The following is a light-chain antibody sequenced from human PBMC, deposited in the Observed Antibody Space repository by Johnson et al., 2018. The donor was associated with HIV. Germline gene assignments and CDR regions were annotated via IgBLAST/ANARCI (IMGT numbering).Light chain of an antibody. J-gene: IGLJ1*01. V-gene: IGLV1-51*02. CDR1: SSNIGNNY. Sequence: QSVLTQPPSVSAAPGQKVTISCSGSSSNIGNNYVSWYQQLPGTAPKLLIYEKNKRPSGIPDRFSASKSGTSATLGITGLQTGDEADYYCGTWDSSLSAHYVFATGTKVTVL. CDR2: EKN. CDR3: GTWDSSLSAHYV.